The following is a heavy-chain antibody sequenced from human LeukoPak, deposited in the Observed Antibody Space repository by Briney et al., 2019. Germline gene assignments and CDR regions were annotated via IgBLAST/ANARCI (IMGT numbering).Heavy chain of an antibody. J-gene: IGHJ6*03. CDR2: IYSGGST. CDR3: ARVSRQKYYMDV. CDR1: EFSVGSNY. V-gene: IGHV3-66*01. Sequence: GGSLRLSCAASEFSVGSNYMTWVRQAPGKGLEWVSLIYSGGSTYYADSVKGRFTISRDNAKNSLYLQMNSLRAEDTALYYCARVSRQKYYMDVWGKGTTVTVSS.